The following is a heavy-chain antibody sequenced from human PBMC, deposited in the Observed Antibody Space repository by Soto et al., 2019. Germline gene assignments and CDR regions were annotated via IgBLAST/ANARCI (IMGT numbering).Heavy chain of an antibody. J-gene: IGHJ6*02. CDR1: GFTFSSYA. Sequence: GGSLRLSCAASGFTFSSYAMSWVRQAPGKGLEWVSAISGSGGSTYYADSVKGRFTISRDNSKNTLYPQMNSLRAEDTAVYYCAKDGGSSSGWYLYYYYYGMDVWGQGTTVTVSS. D-gene: IGHD6-19*01. CDR2: ISGSGGST. V-gene: IGHV3-23*01. CDR3: AKDGGSSSGWYLYYYYYGMDV.